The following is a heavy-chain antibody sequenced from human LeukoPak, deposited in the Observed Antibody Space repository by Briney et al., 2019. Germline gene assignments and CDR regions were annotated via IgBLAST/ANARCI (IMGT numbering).Heavy chain of an antibody. Sequence: PGRSLRLSCTASGFTFGDYAMSWVRQAPGKGLEWVGFIRNKAYGGTTEFAASVRGRFTISRDESKSIAYLQMSGLKTEDTAVYYCTRETGGGIDYWGQETLVTVSS. CDR3: TRETGGGIDY. V-gene: IGHV3-49*04. CDR2: IRNKAYGGTT. J-gene: IGHJ4*02. D-gene: IGHD4-23*01. CDR1: GFTFGDYA.